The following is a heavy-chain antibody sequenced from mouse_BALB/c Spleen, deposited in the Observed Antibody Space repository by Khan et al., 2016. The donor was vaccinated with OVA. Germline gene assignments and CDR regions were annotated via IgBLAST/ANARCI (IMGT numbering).Heavy chain of an antibody. CDR2: INPTSGYT. CDR3: TRDRIDY. V-gene: IGHV1-7*01. J-gene: IGHJ2*01. CDR1: GYTFTTYW. Sequence: QVQLQQSGAELAKPGASVKMSCKASGYTFTTYWMHWVKQRPGQGLEWIGYINPTSGYTDYNEKFKDRATLSADKSSITAYMQLSSLTSKDAAVYYCTRDRIDYWGQGTTLTVSS.